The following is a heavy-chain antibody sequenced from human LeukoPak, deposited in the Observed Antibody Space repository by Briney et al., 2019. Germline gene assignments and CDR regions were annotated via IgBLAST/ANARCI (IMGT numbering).Heavy chain of an antibody. CDR1: GGSFSGYY. CDR2: INHSGST. J-gene: IGHJ4*02. Sequence: PSETLSLTCAVYGGSFSGYYWSWIRQPPGKGLEWIGEINHSGSTNYNPSPKSRVTISVDTSKNQFSLKLSSVTAADTAVYYCARGNHNGYSLDYWGQGTLVTVSS. D-gene: IGHD6-13*01. CDR3: ARGNHNGYSLDY. V-gene: IGHV4-34*01.